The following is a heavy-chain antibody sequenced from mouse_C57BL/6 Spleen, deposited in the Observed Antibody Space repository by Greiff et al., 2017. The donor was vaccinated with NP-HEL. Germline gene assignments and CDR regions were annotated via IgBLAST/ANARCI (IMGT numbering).Heavy chain of an antibody. J-gene: IGHJ3*01. V-gene: IGHV1-15*01. Sequence: VQLQQSGAELVRPGASVTLSCKASGYTFTDYEMQWVKQTPVHGLEWIGAIDPETGGTAYNQKFKGKAILTADKSSSTAYMELRSLTSEDSAVYYCTTSYGSSYEAWFAYWGQGTLVTVSA. CDR3: TTSYGSSYEAWFAY. CDR2: IDPETGGT. CDR1: GYTFTDYE. D-gene: IGHD1-1*01.